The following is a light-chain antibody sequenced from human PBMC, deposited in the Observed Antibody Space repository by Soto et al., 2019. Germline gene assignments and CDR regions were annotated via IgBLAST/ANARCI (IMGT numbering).Light chain of an antibody. CDR1: QSVSSY. Sequence: EIVLTQSPATLSFSPGERGTLSCRSSQSVSSYLAWYQQKPGQAPRLLIYDASNRATGIPARFSGSGSGTDFTLTISSLQPDDFATYYCQQYNSYRTFGQGTKVDIK. CDR2: DAS. V-gene: IGKV3-11*01. J-gene: IGKJ1*01. CDR3: QQYNSYRT.